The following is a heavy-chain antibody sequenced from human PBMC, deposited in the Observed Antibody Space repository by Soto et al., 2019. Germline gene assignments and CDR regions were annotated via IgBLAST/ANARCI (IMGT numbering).Heavy chain of an antibody. CDR2: MNPNSGNT. Sequence: ASVKVSCKASGYTFTSYDINWVRQATGQGLEWMGWMNPNSGNTGYAQKFQGRVTMTRNTSISTAYMELSSLRSEDTAVYYCASLTDPPPTVTTVHDYWGQGTLVTVSS. CDR1: GYTFTSYD. D-gene: IGHD4-17*01. CDR3: ASLTDPPPTVTTVHDY. V-gene: IGHV1-8*01. J-gene: IGHJ4*02.